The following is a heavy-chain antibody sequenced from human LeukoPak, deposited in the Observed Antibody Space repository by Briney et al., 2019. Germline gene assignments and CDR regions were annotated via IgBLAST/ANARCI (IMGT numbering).Heavy chain of an antibody. D-gene: IGHD7-27*01. Sequence: ASVKVSCKASGFTFTSYDINWVRQASGQGLEWMGWINPNSGGTNYAQKFQGWVTMTRDTSISTAYMELSRLRSDDTAVYYCARSNWGWYYFDYWGQGTLVTVSS. CDR1: GFTFTSYD. V-gene: IGHV1-2*04. J-gene: IGHJ4*02. CDR2: INPNSGGT. CDR3: ARSNWGWYYFDY.